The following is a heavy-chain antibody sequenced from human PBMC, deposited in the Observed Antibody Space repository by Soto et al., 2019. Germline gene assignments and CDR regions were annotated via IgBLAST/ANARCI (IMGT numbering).Heavy chain of an antibody. Sequence: QITLKESGPTLVKPTQTLTLTCTFSGFSVSTSGVGVAWIRQPPGKALEWLALIYWDDDKRYTPLLQSMVTIPNETTKIPSALTMTNDDLVSTATNDGKHKRVRGAGMDVWGQGTPVPVSS. CDR2: IYWDDDK. CDR1: GFSVSTSGVG. J-gene: IGHJ6*02. D-gene: IGHD2-15*01. CDR3: KHKRVRGAGMDV. V-gene: IGHV2-5*02.